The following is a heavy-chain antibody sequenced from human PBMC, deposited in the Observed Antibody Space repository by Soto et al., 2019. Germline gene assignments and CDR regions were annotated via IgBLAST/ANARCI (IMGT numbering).Heavy chain of an antibody. V-gene: IGHV3-48*03. J-gene: IGHJ3*02. CDR2: ISSSGSTI. Sequence: EVQLVESGGGLVQPGGSLRLSCAASGFTFSSYEMNWVRQAPGKGLEWVSYISSSGSTIYYADSVKGRFTISRDNAKNSLYLQMNSLRAEDTAVYYCARDIDSSGYYNDAFDIWGQGTMVTVSS. CDR3: ARDIDSSGYYNDAFDI. CDR1: GFTFSSYE. D-gene: IGHD3-22*01.